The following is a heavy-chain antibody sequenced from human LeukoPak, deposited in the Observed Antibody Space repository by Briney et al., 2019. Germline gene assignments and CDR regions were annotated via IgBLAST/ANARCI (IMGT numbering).Heavy chain of an antibody. CDR2: IYSGGST. CDR3: ARGDGYNLSFDY. CDR1: GFTVSSNY. D-gene: IGHD5-24*01. J-gene: IGHJ4*02. Sequence: GGSLRLSCAASGFTVSSNYMSWVRQAPGKGLEWVSVIYSGGSTYYADPVKGRFTISRDNSKNTLYLQMNSLRAEDTAVYYCARGDGYNLSFDYWGQGTLVTVSS. V-gene: IGHV3-53*01.